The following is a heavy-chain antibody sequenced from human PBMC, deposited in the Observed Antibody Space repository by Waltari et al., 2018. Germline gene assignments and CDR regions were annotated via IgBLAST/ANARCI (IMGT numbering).Heavy chain of an antibody. CDR2: IWYDGSNK. Sequence: QVQLVESGGGVVQPGRPLRLSRAASGFTFSRSGMHWVRPAPGKGLEWVAVIWYDGSNKYYADSVKGRFTISRDNSKNTLYLQMNSLRAEDTAVYYCARDALLGGSGSIDYWGQGTLVTVSS. J-gene: IGHJ4*02. D-gene: IGHD3-10*01. V-gene: IGHV3-33*01. CDR1: GFTFSRSG. CDR3: ARDALLGGSGSIDY.